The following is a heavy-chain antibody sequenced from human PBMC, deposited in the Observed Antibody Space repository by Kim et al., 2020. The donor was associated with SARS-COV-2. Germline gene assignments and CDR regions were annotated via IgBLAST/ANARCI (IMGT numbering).Heavy chain of an antibody. Sequence: SETLSLTCTVSGGSISSYYWSLIRQPPGKGLELIGYIYYSGSTNYNPSLKSRVTISVETSKNQFSLKLSSVTAADTAVYYCARFKILIAAAGTDYYYGMDVWGQGTTVTVSS. J-gene: IGHJ6*02. CDR1: GGSISSYY. V-gene: IGHV4-59*08. CDR2: IYYSGST. D-gene: IGHD6-13*01. CDR3: ARFKILIAAAGTDYYYGMDV.